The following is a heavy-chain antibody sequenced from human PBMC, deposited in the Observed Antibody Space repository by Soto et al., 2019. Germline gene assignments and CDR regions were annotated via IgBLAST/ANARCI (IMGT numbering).Heavy chain of an antibody. Sequence: QVHLVESGGGVVQPGRSLRLSCAASGFTFSNYGMHWVRQAPGKGLEWVAIIWYDGSNIYYADSVRGRFTISRDNSKNTLYLQMSRLRAEDTAVYYCARNPYCMSSSCYRDGRYYFDYWGQGTLVTVSS. CDR3: ARNPYCMSSSCYRDGRYYFDY. J-gene: IGHJ4*02. CDR1: GFTFSNYG. CDR2: IWYDGSNI. V-gene: IGHV3-33*01. D-gene: IGHD2-2*01.